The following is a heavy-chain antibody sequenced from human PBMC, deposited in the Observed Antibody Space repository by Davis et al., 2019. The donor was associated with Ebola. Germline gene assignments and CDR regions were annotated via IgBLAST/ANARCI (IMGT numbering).Heavy chain of an antibody. CDR1: GFTFSTYA. CDR3: ARDKLRESYYYYYGMDV. CDR2: ISYDGSNK. J-gene: IGHJ6*02. D-gene: IGHD4-17*01. Sequence: GGSLRLSCSASGFTFSTYAMNWVRQAPGKGLEWVAVISYDGSNKYYADSVKGRFTISRDNSKNTLYLQMNSLRAEDTAVYYCARDKLRESYYYYYGMDVWGQGTTVTVSS. V-gene: IGHV3-30-3*01.